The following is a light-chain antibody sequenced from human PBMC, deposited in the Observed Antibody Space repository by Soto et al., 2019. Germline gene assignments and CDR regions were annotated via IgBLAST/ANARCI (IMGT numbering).Light chain of an antibody. CDR3: QQYTT. CDR1: QSVCSSY. V-gene: IGKV3-20*01. Sequence: IVVTQSPGILYLSPWDRATLSCPSSQSVCSSYLAWYQQKPGQAPRLLIYGASSRATGIPDRLSASGSGTDFTRTISRLETEDVAVYYCQQYTTFGPGTKVDIK. CDR2: GAS. J-gene: IGKJ3*01.